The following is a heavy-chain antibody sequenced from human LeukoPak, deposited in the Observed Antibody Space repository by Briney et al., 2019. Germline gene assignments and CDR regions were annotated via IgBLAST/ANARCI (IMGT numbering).Heavy chain of an antibody. Sequence: SGFTXXSYSMNWVRQAPGKGLEWVSYISSSGSTIYYADSVKGRFTISRDNAKNSLYLQMNSLRAEDTAVYYCARDRWGAFDYWGQGTLVTVSS. V-gene: IGHV3-48*04. CDR1: GFTXXSYS. J-gene: IGHJ4*02. CDR3: ARDRWGAFDY. CDR2: ISSSGSTI. D-gene: IGHD7-27*01.